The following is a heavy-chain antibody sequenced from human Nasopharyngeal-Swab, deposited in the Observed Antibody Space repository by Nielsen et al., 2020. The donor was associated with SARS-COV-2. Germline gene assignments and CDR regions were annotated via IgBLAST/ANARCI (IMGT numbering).Heavy chain of an antibody. CDR1: GYSFTDYW. V-gene: IGHV5-51*01. CDR2: IYPGDSDT. J-gene: IGHJ4*02. Sequence: GESLKISCKGSGYSFTDYWIAWVRQMPGKGLEWMGIIYPGDSDTRYSPSFQGQVTISVDKSITTAYVQRSSLKASDTAVYYCARRNYYGSGTLYSHFDFWGQGTLVTVSS. D-gene: IGHD3-10*01. CDR3: ARRNYYGSGTLYSHFDF.